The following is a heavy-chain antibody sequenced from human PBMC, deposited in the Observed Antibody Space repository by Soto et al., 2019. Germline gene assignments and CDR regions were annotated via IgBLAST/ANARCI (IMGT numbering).Heavy chain of an antibody. CDR1: GYTFIKYG. Sequence: APVKVSCKASGYTFIKYGISWVRQAPGQGLEWMGWINAGNGNTKYSQKFQGRVTITRDTSASTAYMELSSLRSEDTAVYYCARDLLDCSGGSCYIYYYMDVWGKGTTVTVSS. V-gene: IGHV1-3*01. CDR3: ARDLLDCSGGSCYIYYYMDV. J-gene: IGHJ6*03. D-gene: IGHD2-15*01. CDR2: INAGNGNT.